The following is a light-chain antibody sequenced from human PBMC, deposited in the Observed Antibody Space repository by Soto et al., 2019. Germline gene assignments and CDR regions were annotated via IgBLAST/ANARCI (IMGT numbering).Light chain of an antibody. V-gene: IGKV3-15*01. J-gene: IGKJ1*01. CDR1: QSVNSN. Sequence: EIVMTQSPATLSVSPGERATLSCRASQSVNSNLAWYQQKPGQAPRLLIYGASTRATGIPARFSGSGSGTEFILTISSLQSEDVAVYHCQQYNNWPATFGQGTKVEIK. CDR3: QQYNNWPAT. CDR2: GAS.